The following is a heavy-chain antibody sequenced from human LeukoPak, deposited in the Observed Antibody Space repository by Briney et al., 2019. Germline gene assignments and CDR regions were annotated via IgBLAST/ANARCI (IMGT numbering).Heavy chain of an antibody. Sequence: ASVKVSCEASGYTFTSYDINWVRHATGQGLEWVSWMNPDGGNTGYAQKFQGRDTMTRNTSISTDYMELSSLRSEDTAVYYCARGRNIVLMVYASPSRYIDDWGQGTLVTVSS. J-gene: IGHJ4*01. CDR3: ARGRNIVLMVYASPSRYIDD. CDR2: MNPDGGNT. D-gene: IGHD2-8*01. CDR1: GYTFTSYD. V-gene: IGHV1-8*01.